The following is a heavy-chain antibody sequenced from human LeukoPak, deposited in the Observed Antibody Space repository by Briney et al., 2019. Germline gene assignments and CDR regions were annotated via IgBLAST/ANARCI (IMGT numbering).Heavy chain of an antibody. J-gene: IGHJ4*02. CDR2: IYISGST. Sequence: SETLSLTCTVSGGSISSYYWSWIRQPAGKGLEWIGRIYISGSTNYNPSLKSRVTMSTDTSKNQFSLKLSSVTAADTAVYYCARSGSSWYSPIFDSWGQGTLVTVSS. D-gene: IGHD6-13*01. CDR1: GGSISSYY. V-gene: IGHV4-4*07. CDR3: ARSGSSWYSPIFDS.